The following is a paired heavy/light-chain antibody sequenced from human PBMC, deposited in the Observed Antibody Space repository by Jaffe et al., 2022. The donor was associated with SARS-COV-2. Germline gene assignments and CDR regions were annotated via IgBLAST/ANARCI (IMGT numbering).Light chain of an antibody. V-gene: IGKV1-16*02. Sequence: DIQMTQSPSSLSASVGDRVTITCRASQGISNYLAWFQQKPGKAPKSLIYAASSLQSGVPSKFSGSGSGTDFTLTITSLQPEDFATYYCQQYNTYPLTFGQGTKVEI. CDR1: QGISNY. CDR3: QQYNTYPLT. CDR2: AAS. J-gene: IGKJ1*01.
Heavy chain of an antibody. CDR1: GFSFSNFA. CDR3: AIYCSSTTCKSYGMDV. Sequence: EVQLLESGGGLVQPGGSLRLSCAASGFSFSNFAMNWVRQAPGKGLEWVSTISGGGGTTYYADSVKGRFTISRDNSKNTLCVQMNSLRAEDTAVYYCAIYCSSTTCKSYGMDVWGQGTTVTVSS. V-gene: IGHV3-23*01. J-gene: IGHJ6*02. D-gene: IGHD2-2*01. CDR2: ISGGGGTT.